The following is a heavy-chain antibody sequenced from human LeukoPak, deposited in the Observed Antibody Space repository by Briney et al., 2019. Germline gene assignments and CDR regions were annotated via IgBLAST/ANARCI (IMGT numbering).Heavy chain of an antibody. CDR3: ARGHHETGTIWDY. D-gene: IGHD1-7*01. V-gene: IGHV4-38-2*02. Sequence: PSETLSLTCTVSGYSISRGYYWGWIRQPPGKGLEWIGSIYHSGSTYYNPSLKSRVTISVDRSKNQFSLNLSSVTAADTAVYYCARGHHETGTIWDYWGQGTLVTVSS. CDR1: GYSISRGYY. J-gene: IGHJ4*02. CDR2: IYHSGST.